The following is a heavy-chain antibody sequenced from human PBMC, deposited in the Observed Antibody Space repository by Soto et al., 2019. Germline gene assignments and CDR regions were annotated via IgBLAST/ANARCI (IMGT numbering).Heavy chain of an antibody. CDR2: IYPGDSDT. Sequence: GGCLKISCELSVYSFTSYWIVWVLQQPVKGLEWMGIIYPGDSDTRYSPSFQGQVTISADKSISTAYLQWSSLKASDTAMYYCAISTPYSSSWYRSENYFEYWGQGTLVTVSS. CDR1: VYSFTSYW. D-gene: IGHD6-13*01. V-gene: IGHV5-51*01. J-gene: IGHJ4*02. CDR3: AISTPYSSSWYRSENYFEY.